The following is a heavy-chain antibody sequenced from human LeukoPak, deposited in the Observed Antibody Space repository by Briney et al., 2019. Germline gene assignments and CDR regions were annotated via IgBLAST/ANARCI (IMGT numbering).Heavy chain of an antibody. CDR1: GFTFSSYA. V-gene: IGHV3-48*03. D-gene: IGHD5-18*01. Sequence: GGSLRLSCAASGFTFSSYAMSWVRQAPGKGLEWVSYISSSGSTIYYADSVKGRFTISRDNAKNSLYLQMNSLRAEDTAVYYCARTAMGGYYFDYWGQGTLVTVSS. CDR2: ISSSGSTI. CDR3: ARTAMGGYYFDY. J-gene: IGHJ4*02.